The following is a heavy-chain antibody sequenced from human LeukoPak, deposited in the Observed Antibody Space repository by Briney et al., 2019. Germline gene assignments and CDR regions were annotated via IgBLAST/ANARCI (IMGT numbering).Heavy chain of an antibody. Sequence: KPSETLSLTCTVSGGSISSYYWSWIRQPPGKGLEWIGYIYYSGSTNYNPSLKSRVTISVDTSKNQFSLRLSSVTAADTAVYYCARITRNTIFGVGRDPFDYWGQGTLVTVSS. CDR2: IYYSGST. CDR1: GGSISSYY. V-gene: IGHV4-59*08. D-gene: IGHD3-3*01. J-gene: IGHJ4*02. CDR3: ARITRNTIFGVGRDPFDY.